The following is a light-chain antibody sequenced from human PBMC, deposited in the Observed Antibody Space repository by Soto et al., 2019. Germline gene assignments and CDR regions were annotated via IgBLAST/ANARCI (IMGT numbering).Light chain of an antibody. CDR3: SSHTTSSALQV. Sequence: QSALTQPASVSGSPGQSITISCTGTISDFVVYNYVSWYQQHPGKAPKLMIYGVSNRPSGVSNRFSGSKSGNTASLTISGLQAEDEADYYCSSHTTSSALQVFGSGTSSPS. J-gene: IGLJ1*01. CDR1: ISDFVVYNY. V-gene: IGLV2-14*01. CDR2: GVS.